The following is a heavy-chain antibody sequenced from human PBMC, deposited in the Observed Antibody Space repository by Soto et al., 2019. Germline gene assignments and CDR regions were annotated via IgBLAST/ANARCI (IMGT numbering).Heavy chain of an antibody. CDR2: IYYSGST. Sequence: SETLSLTCPVSCGSISSYYWSWIRQPPGKGLEWIGYIYYSGSTNYNPSLKSRVTISVDTSKNQFSLKLSSVTAADPAVYYCARDLVVDTAMVRRYYGMDVGGQGTTVTVS. J-gene: IGHJ6*02. V-gene: IGHV4-59*01. D-gene: IGHD5-18*01. CDR1: CGSISSYY. CDR3: ARDLVVDTAMVRRYYGMDV.